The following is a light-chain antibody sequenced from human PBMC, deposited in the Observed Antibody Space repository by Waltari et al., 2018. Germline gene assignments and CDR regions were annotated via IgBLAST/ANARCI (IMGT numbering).Light chain of an antibody. Sequence: QVVLTQSPSASASLGASVHLTCTRSSGHNTYAIAWHQQQPERGPRYLMKVNNEGSHIQGVGIPDRFSGSSSGAERYLTISSLQSEDEADYYCQAWGTGLIGVFGGGTKLTVL. CDR1: SGHNTYA. CDR3: QAWGTGLIGV. V-gene: IGLV4-69*01. CDR2: VNNEGSH. J-gene: IGLJ3*02.